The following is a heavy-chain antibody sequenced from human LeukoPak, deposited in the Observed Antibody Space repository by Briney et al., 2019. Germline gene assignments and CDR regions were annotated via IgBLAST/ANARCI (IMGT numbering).Heavy chain of an antibody. CDR1: GFTFSRYW. V-gene: IGHV3-74*01. Sequence: GGSLRLSCAASGFTFSRYWMHWVRQAPGKGLVWVSRINTDGRITSYADSVKGRFTISRDNAKNTLYLQMNTLRAEDTAVYYCAKDGSYPSWGQGTMVTVSS. J-gene: IGHJ3*01. CDR3: AKDGSYPS. D-gene: IGHD1-26*01. CDR2: INTDGRIT.